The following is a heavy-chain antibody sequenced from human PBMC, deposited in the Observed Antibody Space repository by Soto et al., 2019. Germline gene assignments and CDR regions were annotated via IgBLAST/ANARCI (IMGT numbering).Heavy chain of an antibody. CDR1: GYTFTNRW. Sequence: PGESLKISCKGSGYTFTNRWIAWVRQMPGKGLEWMGIINPGDSYTNYSPSFQGHVTISADKSISTAYLQWSSLKASDTAMYYCARRVHGSYPNYYFDYWGQGTLVTVSS. J-gene: IGHJ4*02. CDR3: ARRVHGSYPNYYFDY. V-gene: IGHV5-10-1*01. D-gene: IGHD1-26*01. CDR2: INPGDSYT.